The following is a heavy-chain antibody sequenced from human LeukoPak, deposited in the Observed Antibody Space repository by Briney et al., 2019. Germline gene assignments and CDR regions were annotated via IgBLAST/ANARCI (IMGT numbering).Heavy chain of an antibody. CDR1: GYTFPDYY. V-gene: IGHV1-2*02. Sequence: ASVTVSCKASGYTFPDYYMHWVRQAPGQGLEWMGWLNLNSGGTNYAQKFQSRVTITKDTSISTADMELTRLTSADTAVYYCARVGGGDCYHLDYWGQGTLVTVSS. J-gene: IGHJ4*02. CDR2: LNLNSGGT. D-gene: IGHD2-21*02. CDR3: ARVGGGDCYHLDY.